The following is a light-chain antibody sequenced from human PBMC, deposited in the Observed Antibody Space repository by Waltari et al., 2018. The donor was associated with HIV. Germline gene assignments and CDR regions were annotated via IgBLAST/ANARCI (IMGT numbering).Light chain of an antibody. J-gene: IGLJ2*01. CDR3: GTWDDSLNGWEV. Sequence: QSVLTQPPSASGTPGQTVTISCSGSSSNIGNDAVNWYQQLPGPAPKLLIYINNQRPSGVPDRFSGSKSGTSASLAISGLQSEDQADYYCGTWDDSLNGWEVFGGGTKLTVL. V-gene: IGLV1-44*01. CDR2: INN. CDR1: SSNIGNDA.